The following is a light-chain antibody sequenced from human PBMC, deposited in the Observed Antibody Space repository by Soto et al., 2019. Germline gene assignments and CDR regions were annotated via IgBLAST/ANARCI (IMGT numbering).Light chain of an antibody. CDR3: AAWDDSLSGRV. V-gene: IGLV1-47*01. Sequence: QSVLTQPPSASGTPGQRVTISSSGSSSNIGSNYVYWYQQLPGTAPKLLIYSNNQRPSGVPDRFSGSKSGTSASLAISGLRSEDEADYYCAAWDDSLSGRVFGGGTQLTVL. CDR2: SNN. J-gene: IGLJ3*02. CDR1: SSNIGSNY.